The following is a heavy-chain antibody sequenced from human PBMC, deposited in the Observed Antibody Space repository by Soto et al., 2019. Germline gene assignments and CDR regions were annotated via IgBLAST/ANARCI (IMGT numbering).Heavy chain of an antibody. Sequence: GGSLRLSCAASGFTFSDYYMSWIRQAPGKGLEWVSYISSSGSTIYYADSVKGRFTISRDNAKNSLYLQMNSLRAEDKAVYYCARDGTYIEYSSSYYFDYWGQGTLVTVSS. D-gene: IGHD6-6*01. V-gene: IGHV3-11*01. J-gene: IGHJ4*02. CDR2: ISSSGSTI. CDR3: ARDGTYIEYSSSYYFDY. CDR1: GFTFSDYY.